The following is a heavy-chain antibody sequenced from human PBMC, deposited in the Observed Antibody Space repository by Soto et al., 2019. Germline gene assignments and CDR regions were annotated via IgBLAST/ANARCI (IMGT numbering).Heavy chain of an antibody. CDR2: IIPIFGTA. CDR1: GGTFSSYA. D-gene: IGHD7-27*01. J-gene: IGHJ4*02. Sequence: QVQLVQSGAEVKKPGSSVKVSCKASGGTFSSYAISWVRQAPGQGLEWMGGIIPIFGTANYAQKFQGRVTITADESTSPAYMELSSLRSEDTAVYYCARDRTNWGSTRYYFDHWGQGTLVTVSS. V-gene: IGHV1-69*01. CDR3: ARDRTNWGSTRYYFDH.